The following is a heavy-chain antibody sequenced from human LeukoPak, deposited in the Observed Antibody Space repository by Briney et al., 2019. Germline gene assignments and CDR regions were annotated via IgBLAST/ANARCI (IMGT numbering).Heavy chain of an antibody. CDR2: IYYSGST. CDR3: ARPQRYSNYALDY. D-gene: IGHD4-11*01. J-gene: IGHJ4*02. V-gene: IGHV4-39*01. Sequence: SETLSLTCTVSGDSISSSNWFWGWIRLPPGKGLEWIGSIYYSGSTYYKPSLKSRVTMSVDTSKNQFSLKLSSVTAADTAVYYCARPQRYSNYALDYWGQGTLVTVSS. CDR1: GDSISSSNWF.